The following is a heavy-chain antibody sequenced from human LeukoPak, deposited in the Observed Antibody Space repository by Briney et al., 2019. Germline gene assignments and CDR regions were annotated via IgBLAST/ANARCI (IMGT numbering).Heavy chain of an antibody. CDR3: ARGWFGFWYNSDADDNAFDI. D-gene: IGHD1-1*01. CDR1: GGSFSAYF. Sequence: PAYTLSLTCAVYGGSFSAYFWSWIRQVPGKGLEWIGEINHSGRTNYNPSLKSRVTISVDTSKNQVSLKLRFVNATDTAVYYCARGWFGFWYNSDADDNAFDIWGQGTMVTVSS. V-gene: IGHV4-34*01. J-gene: IGHJ3*02. CDR2: INHSGRT.